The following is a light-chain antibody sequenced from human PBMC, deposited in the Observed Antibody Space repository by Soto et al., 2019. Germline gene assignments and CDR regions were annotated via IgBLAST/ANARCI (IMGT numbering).Light chain of an antibody. CDR3: QKYNNWLQIT. Sequence: EIVLTQSPGTMSLVSGERGTLSGRASEILSSAYLAWYQQKPGQAHRLLIYGAYNRATGIPDTFSGSGSGTDFTLTIRRLEPEDFAVYYCQKYNNWLQITLGTGKRVELK. J-gene: IGKJ5*01. CDR2: GAY. V-gene: IGKV3-20*01. CDR1: EILSSAY.